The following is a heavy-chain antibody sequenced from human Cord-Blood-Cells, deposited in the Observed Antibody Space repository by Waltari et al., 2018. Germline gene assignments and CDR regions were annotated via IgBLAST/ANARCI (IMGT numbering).Heavy chain of an antibody. CDR2: INHSGST. D-gene: IGHD6-6*01. CDR3: ARIRIAARPDIDY. J-gene: IGHJ4*02. V-gene: IGHV4-34*01. Sequence: QVQLQQVGAGLLKPSETLSLTCAVYGGSFSGYYWIWIRQPPGKGLEWIGKINHSGSTNYTTSLKRRVTISVDTSKNQFSLKLSSVTAADTAVYYCARIRIAARPDIDYWGQGTLVTVSS. CDR1: GGSFSGYY.